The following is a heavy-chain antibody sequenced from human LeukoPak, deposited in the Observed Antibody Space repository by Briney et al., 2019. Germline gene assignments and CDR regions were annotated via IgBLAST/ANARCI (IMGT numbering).Heavy chain of an antibody. D-gene: IGHD3-22*01. CDR3: ASGLRDYYDSSGYWSGDFDY. CDR1: GYTFTSYG. CDR2: ISAYNGNT. J-gene: IGHJ4*02. Sequence: ASVKLSCKASGYTFTSYGISWVRQARGQGLEWMGWISAYNGNTNYAQKLQGRVTMTTDTSTSTAYMELRSLRSDDTAVYYCASGLRDYYDSSGYWSGDFDYWGQGTLVTVSS. V-gene: IGHV1-18*01.